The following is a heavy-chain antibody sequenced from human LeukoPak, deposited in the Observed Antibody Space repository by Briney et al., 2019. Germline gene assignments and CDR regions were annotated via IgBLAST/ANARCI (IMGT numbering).Heavy chain of an antibody. V-gene: IGHV1-2*02. CDR3: ARVGIGVIPVAPFDY. D-gene: IGHD2-2*01. Sequence: GASVKVSCKASGYTFTGYYMHWVRQAPGQGLEWMGWINPNSGGTNYAQKFQGRVTMTRDTSISTAYMELSRLRSDDTAVYYCARVGIGVIPVAPFDYWGQGTLVTVSS. J-gene: IGHJ4*02. CDR2: INPNSGGT. CDR1: GYTFTGYY.